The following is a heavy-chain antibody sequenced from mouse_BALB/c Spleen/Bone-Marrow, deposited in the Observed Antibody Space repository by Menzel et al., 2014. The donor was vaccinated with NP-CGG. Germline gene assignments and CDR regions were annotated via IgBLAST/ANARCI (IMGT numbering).Heavy chain of an antibody. J-gene: IGHJ4*01. Sequence: EVQLQQSGPELVKPGASVKMSCKASGYTFTSYVMHWVKQKPGQGLEWIGYINPYNDGTKYNEKFKGRATLTSDKSSSTAYVELSSLTSEDSAVYYCARGGYYGYYAMDYWGQGTSVTVSS. CDR2: INPYNDGT. CDR3: ARGGYYGYYAMDY. V-gene: IGHV1-14*01. D-gene: IGHD1-2*01. CDR1: GYTFTSYV.